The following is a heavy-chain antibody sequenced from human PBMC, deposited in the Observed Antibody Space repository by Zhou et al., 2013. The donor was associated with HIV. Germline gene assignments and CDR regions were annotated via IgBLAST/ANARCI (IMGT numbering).Heavy chain of an antibody. CDR2: IIPVFGTT. CDR1: GYTFTGYY. J-gene: IGHJ6*01. V-gene: IGHV1-69*01. D-gene: IGHD2-2*01. Sequence: QVQLVQSGAEVKKPGASVKVSCKASGYTFTGYYMHWVRQAPGQGLEWMGWIIPVFGTTKYAQNFQDRVTITADESATTVYMELSSLRSDDMAVYYCARGRIPGSGYYYGMDVWGQGTTVTVSS. CDR3: ARGRIPGSGYYYGMDV.